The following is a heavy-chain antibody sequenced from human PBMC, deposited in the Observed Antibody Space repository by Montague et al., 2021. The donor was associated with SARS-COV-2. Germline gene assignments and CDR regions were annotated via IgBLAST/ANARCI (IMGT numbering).Heavy chain of an antibody. CDR1: GFSLSTGGMC. Sequence: PALVKPTQTLTLTCTFSGFSLSTGGMCVSWIRQPPGKALEWLARIDWDDDKYYSTSLKTRLTISKDTSKNQVVLTMTKMDPVDTATYYCARRGGGVRWYSRACDIWGQGTMVTVSA. CDR2: IDWDDDK. CDR3: ARRGGGVRWYSRACDI. D-gene: IGHD2-15*01. V-gene: IGHV2-70*11. J-gene: IGHJ3*02.